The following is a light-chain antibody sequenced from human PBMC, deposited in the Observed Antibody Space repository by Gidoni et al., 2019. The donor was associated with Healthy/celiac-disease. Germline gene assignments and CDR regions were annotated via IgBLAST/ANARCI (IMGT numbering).Light chain of an antibody. J-gene: IGKJ1*01. Sequence: EIVLTQSPGTLSLSPGERATLSCRASQSVSSSYLAWYQQKPGQDPRLLIYGASSRATGIPDRFSGSGSGADFTLTISRLEPEDFAVYYCQQYGSSPTWTFXXXTKVEIK. CDR1: QSVSSSY. CDR2: GAS. V-gene: IGKV3-20*01. CDR3: QQYGSSPTWT.